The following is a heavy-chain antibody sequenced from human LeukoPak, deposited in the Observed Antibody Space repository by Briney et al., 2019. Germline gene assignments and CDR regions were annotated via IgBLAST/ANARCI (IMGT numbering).Heavy chain of an antibody. CDR1: GFTFSRYS. CDR3: ARFIAAPYYFDY. J-gene: IGHJ4*02. D-gene: IGHD6-13*01. Sequence: GRSLRLSCAASGFTFSRYSMNWARQAPGKGLEWGSSISSSSSYIYYADSVKGRFTISRDNAKNSLYLQMNSLRAEDTAVYYCARFIAAPYYFDYWGRGTLVTVSS. V-gene: IGHV3-21*01. CDR2: ISSSSSYI.